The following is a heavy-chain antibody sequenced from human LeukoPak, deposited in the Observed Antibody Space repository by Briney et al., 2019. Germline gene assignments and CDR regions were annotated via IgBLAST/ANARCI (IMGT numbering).Heavy chain of an antibody. CDR1: GGSISSYY. J-gene: IGHJ4*02. V-gene: IGHV4-59*01. CDR3: ACSSSWYVADY. D-gene: IGHD6-13*01. Sequence: PSETLSLTCTVSGGSISSYYWSWIRQPPGKGLEWIGYIYYGGSTNYNPSLKSRVTISVATSKNQFSLKLSSVTAADTAVYYCACSSSWYVADYWGQGTLVTVSS. CDR2: IYYGGST.